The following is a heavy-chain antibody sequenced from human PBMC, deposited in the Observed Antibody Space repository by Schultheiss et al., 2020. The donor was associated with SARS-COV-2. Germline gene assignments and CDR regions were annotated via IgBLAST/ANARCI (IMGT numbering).Heavy chain of an antibody. CDR1: GFTFSSYP. CDR2: LSDDGSYK. J-gene: IGHJ6*02. V-gene: IGHV3-30*04. Sequence: GGSLRLSCGASGFTFSSYPMHWVRQAAGKGLEWVAVLSDDGSYKYYADSVKGRFTISRDNSKNTLYLQMNSLRPEDTAVYYCARDEFYSGSGSYYDSGDYYSYGMDVWGHGTTVTVSS. CDR3: ARDEFYSGSGSYYDSGDYYSYGMDV. D-gene: IGHD3-10*01.